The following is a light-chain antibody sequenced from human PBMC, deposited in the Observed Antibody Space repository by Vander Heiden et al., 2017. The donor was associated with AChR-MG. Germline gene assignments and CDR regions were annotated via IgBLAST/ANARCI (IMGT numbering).Light chain of an antibody. Sequence: QSVLTQPPSTSGTPGQRVTISCSGSSSNIGSTFVYWYQQLPGTAPKLLIYRNNQRPSGVPDRFSGSKSGTSASLAISGPRSEDEADYYCAAWDYSLSGYVIFGGGTKLTVL. V-gene: IGLV1-47*01. CDR3: AAWDYSLSGYVI. CDR1: SSNIGSTF. CDR2: RNN. J-gene: IGLJ2*01.